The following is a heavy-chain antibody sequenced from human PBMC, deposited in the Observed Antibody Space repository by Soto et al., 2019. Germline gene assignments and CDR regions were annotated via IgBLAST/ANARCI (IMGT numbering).Heavy chain of an antibody. Sequence: ASVKVSCKASGYTFTNYGVSWVRQAPGQGLEWLGWISTYNSNTNSAPRLQGRLTMTTDTSTSTAYMELRSLTSDDTAVCYCARYDRTSCRGVDCLYLDYWGQGTLVTVSS. CDR3: ARYDRTSCRGVDCLYLDY. D-gene: IGHD2-21*02. J-gene: IGHJ4*02. CDR1: GYTFTNYG. CDR2: ISTYNSNT. V-gene: IGHV1-18*04.